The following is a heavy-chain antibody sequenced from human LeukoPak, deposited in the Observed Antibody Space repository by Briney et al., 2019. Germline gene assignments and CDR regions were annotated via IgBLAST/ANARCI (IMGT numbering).Heavy chain of an antibody. D-gene: IGHD3-10*01. CDR3: ARDKKVRGVRFFDY. J-gene: IGHJ4*02. CDR1: GGTFSSYA. CDR2: IIPISGTA. Sequence: SVKVSCKASGGTFSSYAISWVRQAPGQGLEWMGGIIPISGTANYAQKFQGRVTITADKSTSTAYMELSSLRSEDTAVYYCARDKKVRGVRFFDYWGQGTLVTVSS. V-gene: IGHV1-69*06.